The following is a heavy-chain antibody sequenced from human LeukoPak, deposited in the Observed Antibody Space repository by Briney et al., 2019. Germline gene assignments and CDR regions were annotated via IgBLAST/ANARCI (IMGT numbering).Heavy chain of an antibody. CDR1: GVSIGSHY. J-gene: IGHJ4*02. CDR3: ARDAY. CDR2: VYNSGTT. Sequence: SETLTLTCTVSGVSIGSHYWSWIRQSPGKGLEWIGCVYNSGTTVYNPSLTGRVTISVDTSKNQYSLNLRSVTAADAAVYYCARDAYWGQGILVTVSS. V-gene: IGHV4-59*11.